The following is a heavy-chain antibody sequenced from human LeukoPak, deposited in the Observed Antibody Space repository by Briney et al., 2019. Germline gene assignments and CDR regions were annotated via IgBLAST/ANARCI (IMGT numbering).Heavy chain of an antibody. CDR2: INHSGST. CDR3: ARGSLLGYCSGGSCYSSLSRNYYFDY. J-gene: IGHJ4*02. CDR1: GGSFSGYY. V-gene: IGHV4-34*01. Sequence: SETLSLTCAVYGGSFSGYYWSWLRQPPGKGLEWIGEINHSGSTNYNPSLKSRVPISVDTSKNQFYLKLSSVTAADTAVYYCARGSLLGYCSGGSCYSSLSRNYYFDYWGQGTLVTVSS. D-gene: IGHD2-15*01.